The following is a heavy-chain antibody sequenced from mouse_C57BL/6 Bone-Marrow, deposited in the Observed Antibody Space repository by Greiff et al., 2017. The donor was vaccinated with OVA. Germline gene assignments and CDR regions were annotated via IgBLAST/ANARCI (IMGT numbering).Heavy chain of an antibody. D-gene: IGHD3-2*02. J-gene: IGHJ3*01. CDR1: GFTFSSYA. CDR2: ISSGGDYI. Sequence: EVKVVESGEGLVKPGGSLKLSCAASGFTFSSYAMSWVRQTPEKRLEWVAYISSGGDYIYYADTVKGRFTLSRDNARNTLYLQMSSLKSEDTAMYYCTRGRDSSGPFAYWGQGTLVTVSA. CDR3: TRGRDSSGPFAY. V-gene: IGHV5-9-1*02.